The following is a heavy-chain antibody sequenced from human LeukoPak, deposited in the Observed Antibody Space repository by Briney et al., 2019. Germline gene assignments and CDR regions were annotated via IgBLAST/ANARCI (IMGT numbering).Heavy chain of an antibody. CDR3: ARASCSSTSCYNWFDP. D-gene: IGHD2-2*01. CDR2: IYYSGST. Sequence: SETLSLTCTVSGGSISSSSYYWGWIRQPPGKGLEWIGSIYYSGSTYYNPSLKSRVTISVDTSKNQFPLKLSSVTAADTAVYYCARASCSSTSCYNWFDPWGQGTLVTVSS. J-gene: IGHJ5*02. CDR1: GGSISSSSYY. V-gene: IGHV4-39*06.